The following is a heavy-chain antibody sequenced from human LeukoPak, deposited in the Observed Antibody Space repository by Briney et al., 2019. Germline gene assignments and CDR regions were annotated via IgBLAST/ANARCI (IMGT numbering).Heavy chain of an antibody. Sequence: SETLSLTCTASGGSISSYQWSWIRQPAGKGLEWIGRIYTSGSTNYNPSLKSRVTMSLDKSKNQFSLDFNSVTAADTAIYYCATNGYYCIDVWGKGTTVTVSS. J-gene: IGHJ6*03. CDR2: IYTSGST. D-gene: IGHD2-8*01. V-gene: IGHV4-4*07. CDR3: ATNGYYCIDV. CDR1: GGSISSYQ.